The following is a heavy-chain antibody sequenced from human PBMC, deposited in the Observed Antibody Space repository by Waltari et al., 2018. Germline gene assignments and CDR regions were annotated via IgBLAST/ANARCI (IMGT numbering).Heavy chain of an antibody. CDR3: ARDPPYCANGVCSDF. Sequence: QVHLVQSGTEVKRPGASVTVSCKASGYIFHTYGITWVRQAPGQGLEGVGWISPHNGKTYSAQKVQGRISITSDTSTNTATLELRSLTSADTAIYYCARDPPYCANGVCSDFWGQGTLVAVSS. J-gene: IGHJ4*02. D-gene: IGHD2-8*01. CDR2: ISPHNGKT. V-gene: IGHV1-18*01. CDR1: GYIFHTYG.